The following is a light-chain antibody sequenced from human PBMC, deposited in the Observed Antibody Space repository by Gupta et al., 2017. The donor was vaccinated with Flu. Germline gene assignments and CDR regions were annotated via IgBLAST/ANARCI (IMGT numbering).Light chain of an antibody. CDR1: QSIGTY. Sequence: DIQMTQSPSSVSASVGDRATISCRASQSIGTYLNWYIQKSGQAPKLLIYAASNLQSGVPSRISGSGSGTDFTLTISSLQPEDFATYSCQQSYSSPYTFGQGTKLEIK. J-gene: IGKJ2*01. CDR3: QQSYSSPYT. CDR2: AAS. V-gene: IGKV1-39*01.